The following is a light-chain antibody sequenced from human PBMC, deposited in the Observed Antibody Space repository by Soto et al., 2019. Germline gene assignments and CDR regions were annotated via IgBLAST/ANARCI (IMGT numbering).Light chain of an antibody. CDR3: QQFNVYQLS. CDR1: QGIRGF. Sequence: DIQLTQSPSFLSASVGGRVTITCWASQGIRGFFAWYQQKPGKAPKLMIYAASTFQAGVPTRFSGFAYGTEFTLTNTDLQPAESATNYCQQFNVYQLSFGGGTKVEIK. CDR2: AAS. V-gene: IGKV1-9*01. J-gene: IGKJ4*01.